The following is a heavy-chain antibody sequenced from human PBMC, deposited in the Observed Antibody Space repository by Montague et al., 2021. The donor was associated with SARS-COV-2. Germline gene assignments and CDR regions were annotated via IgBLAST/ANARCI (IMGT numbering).Heavy chain of an antibody. D-gene: IGHD2-8*01. V-gene: IGHV3-11*05. J-gene: IGHJ4*02. CDR1: EFTFSDYY. CDR3: ARDQSCTNGVCYTRGFDY. CDR2: ISGSSSYT. Sequence: SLRLSCAASEFTFSDYYMSWIRQAPGKGLEWVSYISGSSSYTNYADSVKGRFTISRDNAKNSLYLQMDSLRDEDTGVYYRARDQSCTNGVCYTRGFDYWGRGTLVTVSS.